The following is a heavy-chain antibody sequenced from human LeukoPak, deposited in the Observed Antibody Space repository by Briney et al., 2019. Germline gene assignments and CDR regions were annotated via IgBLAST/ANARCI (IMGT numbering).Heavy chain of an antibody. CDR3: ARDKWLDY. CDR2: SGTNT. V-gene: IGHV3-23*01. J-gene: IGHJ4*02. CDR1: GFTFTSYS. D-gene: IGHD5-24*01. Sequence: GGSLRLSCAASGFTFTSYSIIWVRQAPGKGLEWVSTSGTNTYYADSVKGRFTISRDNSKNTLFLQMNSLRAEDTAVYHCARDKWLDYWGQGTLVTVSS.